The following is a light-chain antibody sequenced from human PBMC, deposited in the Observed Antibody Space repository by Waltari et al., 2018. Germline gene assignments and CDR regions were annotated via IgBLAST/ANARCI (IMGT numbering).Light chain of an antibody. CDR2: GAS. CDR3: QQYNKWPPIS. J-gene: IGKJ5*01. CDR1: QNVNTN. Sequence: EILLTQSPATLSVSPGERATLSCRASQNVNTNVAWYQQKPGQAPRLLIYGASTRHTGIPDRVTVSGSGTDVTLTIDTLQSEDFAVYYCQQYNKWPPISFGQGTRLEIK. V-gene: IGKV3-15*01.